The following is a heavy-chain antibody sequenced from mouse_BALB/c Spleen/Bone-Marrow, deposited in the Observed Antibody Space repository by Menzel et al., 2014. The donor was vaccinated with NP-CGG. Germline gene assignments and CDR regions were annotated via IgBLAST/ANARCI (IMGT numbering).Heavy chain of an antibody. D-gene: IGHD1-1*01. V-gene: IGHV5-6-2*01. J-gene: IGHJ2*01. Sequence: EVQRVESGGGLVKLGGSLKLSCAASGFTFXSYYMSWARQTPEKRLELVAAINSYGGSTYYPDTVKGRFAISRDNAKNTLYLQMSSLKSEDTALYYCAGSYYGSTFDYWGQGTTLTVSS. CDR3: AGSYYGSTFDY. CDR1: GFTFXSYY. CDR2: INSYGGST.